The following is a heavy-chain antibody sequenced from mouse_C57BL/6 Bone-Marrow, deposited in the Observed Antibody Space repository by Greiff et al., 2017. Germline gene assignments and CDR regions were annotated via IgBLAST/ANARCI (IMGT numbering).Heavy chain of an antibody. V-gene: IGHV8-8*01. CDR3: ARNPLYYYGSSFFDY. Sequence: QVTLNVSGPGILQPSQTLSLTCSFSGFSLSTFGMGVGWIRQPSGKGLEWLAHIWWDDDKSYNPALKSRLTISQDTSKNQVFLKIANVDTADTATYYCARNPLYYYGSSFFDYWGQGTTLTVSS. CDR1: GFSLSTFGMG. J-gene: IGHJ2*01. CDR2: IWWDDDK. D-gene: IGHD1-1*01.